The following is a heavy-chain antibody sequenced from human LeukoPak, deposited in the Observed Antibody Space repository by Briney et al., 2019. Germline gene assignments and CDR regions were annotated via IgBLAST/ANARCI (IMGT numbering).Heavy chain of an antibody. CDR1: GGSISSGDYY. J-gene: IGHJ4*02. Sequence: SETLSLTCTVSGGSISSGDYYWSWIRQPPGTGLEWIGYIYYSGSTYYNSSLKSRVTISVDTSKNQFSLKLSSVTAADTAVYYCARAPTTMVRYLPRAFDYWGQGTLVTVSS. V-gene: IGHV4-30-4*08. CDR3: ARAPTTMVRYLPRAFDY. D-gene: IGHD3-10*01. CDR2: IYYSGST.